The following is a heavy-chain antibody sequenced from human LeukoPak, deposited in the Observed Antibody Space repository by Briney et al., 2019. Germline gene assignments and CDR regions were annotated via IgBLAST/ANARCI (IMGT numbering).Heavy chain of an antibody. CDR2: IYYSGST. Sequence: PSETLSLTCTVSGGSISSCYWSWIRQPPGKGLEWIGYIYYSGSTNYNPSLKSRVTISVDTSKNQFSLKLSSVTAADTAVYYCARDRGTMVRGVPYYYYMDVWGKGTTVTVSS. D-gene: IGHD3-10*01. CDR1: GGSISSCY. J-gene: IGHJ6*03. CDR3: ARDRGTMVRGVPYYYYMDV. V-gene: IGHV4-59*01.